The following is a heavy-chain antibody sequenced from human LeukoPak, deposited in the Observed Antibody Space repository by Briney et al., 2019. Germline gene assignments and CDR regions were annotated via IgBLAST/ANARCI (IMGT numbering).Heavy chain of an antibody. CDR2: ISAYNGNT. Sequence: ASVKVSCKASGYTFTSYGISWVRQAPGQGLEWMGWISAYNGNTNYAQKLQGRVTMTTDTSTSTAYMELRSLRSDDTAVYYCARVSYYYYYGMDVWGQGTTVTASS. CDR3: ARVSYYYYYGMDV. J-gene: IGHJ6*02. CDR1: GYTFTSYG. V-gene: IGHV1-18*01.